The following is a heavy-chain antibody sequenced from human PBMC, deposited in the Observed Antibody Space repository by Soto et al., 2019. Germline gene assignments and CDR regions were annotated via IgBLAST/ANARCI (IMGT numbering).Heavy chain of an antibody. CDR1: GYTFTGYY. D-gene: IGHD6-6*01. Sequence: ASVKVSCKASGYTFTGYYMHWVRQAPGQGLEWMGWINPNSGDTNYAQKFQGRVTLTSDTSISTAYMELSRLRSDDTAVYYCARWEYSSSSGPGYWGQGTLVTV. V-gene: IGHV1-2*02. CDR2: INPNSGDT. J-gene: IGHJ4*02. CDR3: ARWEYSSSSGPGY.